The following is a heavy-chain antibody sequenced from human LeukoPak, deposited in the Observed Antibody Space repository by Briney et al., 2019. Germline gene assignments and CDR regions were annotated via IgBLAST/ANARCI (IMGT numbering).Heavy chain of an antibody. CDR3: ARDRPGSSSWSYNWFDP. CDR2: IYYSGST. D-gene: IGHD6-13*01. J-gene: IGHJ5*02. V-gene: IGHV4-39*07. Sequence: SETLSLTCTVSGGSISSSSYYWGWIRQPPGKGLEWIGSIYYSGSTYYNPSLKSRVTISVDTSKNQFSLKLSSVTAADTAVYYCARDRPGSSSWSYNWFDPWGQGTLVTVSS. CDR1: GGSISSSSYY.